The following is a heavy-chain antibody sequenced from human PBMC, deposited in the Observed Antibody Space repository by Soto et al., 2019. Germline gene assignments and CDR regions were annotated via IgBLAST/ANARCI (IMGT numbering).Heavy chain of an antibody. CDR2: ITTSSSFR. D-gene: IGHD2-15*01. V-gene: IGHV3-21*01. Sequence: PGGSLRLSCAASGFTFSTYSMNWFRQAPGKGLEWVADITTSSSFRFYADSVKGRFTISRDDAKNSLYLQMNSLRAEDTGVYYCARDLGVALATLTLDYWGQGALVTVSS. J-gene: IGHJ4*02. CDR1: GFTFSTYS. CDR3: ARDLGVALATLTLDY.